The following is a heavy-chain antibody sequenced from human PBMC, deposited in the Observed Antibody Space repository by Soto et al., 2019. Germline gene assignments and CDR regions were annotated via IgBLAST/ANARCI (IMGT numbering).Heavy chain of an antibody. V-gene: IGHV2-26*01. D-gene: IGHD2-2*01. CDR1: GFSLNNAGMG. Sequence: SGPTLVNPTETLTLTCTVSGFSLNNAGMGVSWIRRPPGMALEWLAHIFSNGEKSYTPSLESRLTISKDTSKRQVVLTMTNMDPVDTATYFCARYISLPASVDNWFDPWGQGTLVTVSS. CDR2: IFSNGEK. J-gene: IGHJ5*02. CDR3: ARYISLPASVDNWFDP.